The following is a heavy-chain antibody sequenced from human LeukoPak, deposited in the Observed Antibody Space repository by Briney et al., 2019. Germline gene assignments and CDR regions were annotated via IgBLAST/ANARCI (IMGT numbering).Heavy chain of an antibody. CDR1: GFTFDDYG. V-gene: IGHV3-23*01. Sequence: SGGSLRLSCAASGFTFDDYGMSWVRQAPGKGLEWVSAISGSGGSTYYADSVKGRFTISRDNSKNTLYLQMNSLRAEDTAVYYCAKRGEIYYDFWSGYDPSDYWGQGTLVTVSS. CDR2: ISGSGGST. J-gene: IGHJ4*02. D-gene: IGHD3-3*01. CDR3: AKRGEIYYDFWSGYDPSDY.